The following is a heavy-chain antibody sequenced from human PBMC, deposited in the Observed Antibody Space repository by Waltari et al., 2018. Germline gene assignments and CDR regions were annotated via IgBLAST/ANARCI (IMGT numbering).Heavy chain of an antibody. D-gene: IGHD3-10*01. J-gene: IGHJ4*02. CDR3: ARVLWFRELSQYYFDY. CDR2: IYHSGSS. CDR1: GGSISSSNW. V-gene: IGHV4-4*02. Sequence: QVQLQESGPGLVKPSGALSLTCAVSGGSISSSNWWSWVRRPPGKGLEWIGEIYHSGSSNYNPSLKSRVTISVDKSKNQFSLKLSSVTAADTAVYYCARVLWFRELSQYYFDYWGQGTLVTVSS.